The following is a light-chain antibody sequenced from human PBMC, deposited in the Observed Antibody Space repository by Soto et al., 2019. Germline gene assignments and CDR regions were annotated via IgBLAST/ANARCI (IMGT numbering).Light chain of an antibody. J-gene: IGKJ4*01. CDR1: QSVSSSN. CDR2: CAS. V-gene: IGKV3-20*01. CDR3: HQYGNSPLA. Sequence: EIVLTQSPGTLYLSPGERATLSCRTSQSVSSSNLAWYQQKPGQAPRLLISCASSRGTGIPDRFSGSGSGTDFTLIISSMEHEDFAVYYCHQYGNSPLAFDGGTKVEI.